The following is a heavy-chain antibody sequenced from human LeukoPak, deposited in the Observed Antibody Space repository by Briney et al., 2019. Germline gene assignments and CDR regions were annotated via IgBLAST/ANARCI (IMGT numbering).Heavy chain of an antibody. J-gene: IGHJ4*02. CDR2: IYYSGST. D-gene: IGHD2-15*01. Sequence: SETLSLTCTVSGGSFTNYYWSWIRQPPGKGLEWIGYIYYSGSTNYNPSLKSRATISVDTSKNQFSLKLSSVTAADTAVYCCARAGSAHADFDYWGQGTLVTVSS. V-gene: IGHV4-59*01. CDR1: GGSFTNYY. CDR3: ARAGSAHADFDY.